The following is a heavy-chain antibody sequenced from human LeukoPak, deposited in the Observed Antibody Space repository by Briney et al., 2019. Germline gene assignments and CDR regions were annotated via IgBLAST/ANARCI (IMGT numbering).Heavy chain of an antibody. J-gene: IGHJ6*02. V-gene: IGHV3-11*01. Sequence: GVSLRRSCAASGFTFSDYNMNWVRQAPGKGLEWGSYITNGGSTIHHADSVKARFTISRDNAKKTLYLQMNSLRAEDTAVYYCARSIGLTGGGVDVWGQGTTVTVSS. CDR3: ARSIGLTGGGVDV. CDR2: ITNGGSTI. CDR1: GFTFSDYN. D-gene: IGHD3-9*01.